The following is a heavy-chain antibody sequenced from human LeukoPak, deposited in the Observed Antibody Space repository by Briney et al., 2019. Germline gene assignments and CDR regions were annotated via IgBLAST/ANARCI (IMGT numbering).Heavy chain of an antibody. J-gene: IGHJ4*02. CDR2: IGSSGSYI. CDR3: ARVIAAAGTPGDFDY. CDR1: GFTFSNYS. D-gene: IGHD6-13*01. Sequence: GGSLRLSCAASGFTFSNYSMNWVRQAPGKGLEWVSSIGSSGSYIYYADSVKGRFTISRDNAKNSLYLQMNSLRGEDTAVYYCARVIAAAGTPGDFDYWGQGTLVTVSS. V-gene: IGHV3-21*06.